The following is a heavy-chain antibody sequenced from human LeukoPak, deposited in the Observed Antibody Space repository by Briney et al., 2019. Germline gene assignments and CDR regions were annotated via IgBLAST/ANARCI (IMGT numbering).Heavy chain of an antibody. CDR1: RFTFYRYA. CDR2: ISYDGSNK. J-gene: IGHJ4*02. V-gene: IGHV3-30*04. CDR3: AREPLRVVVVAATGDY. Sequence: PGMSLTLSCAASRFTFYRYAMHWVPHAPGKGRVGVAVISYDGSNKYYADSVKGRFTISIDNSKNTLYLQMNSLRAEDTAVYYCAREPLRVVVVAATGDYWGQGTLVTVSS. D-gene: IGHD2-15*01.